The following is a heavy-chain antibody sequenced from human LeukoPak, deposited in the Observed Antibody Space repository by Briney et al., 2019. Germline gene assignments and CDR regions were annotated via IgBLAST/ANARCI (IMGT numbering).Heavy chain of an antibody. CDR1: GGTFSSYA. CDR2: INPNSGGT. Sequence: ASVNVSCNASGGTFSSYAISWVRQAPGQGFEWMGWINPNSGGTNYAQKFQGRVTITTDESTSTAYMELSSLRSEDTAVYYCASTFRLRRFDGLYCSSTSCLFDYWGQGTLATVSS. CDR3: ASTFRLRRFDGLYCSSTSCLFDY. V-gene: IGHV1-69*05. J-gene: IGHJ4*02. D-gene: IGHD2-2*01.